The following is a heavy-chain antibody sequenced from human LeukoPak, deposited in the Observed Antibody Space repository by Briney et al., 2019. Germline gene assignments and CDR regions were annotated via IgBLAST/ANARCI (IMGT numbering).Heavy chain of an antibody. CDR2: IYPGDSDT. Sequence: GEPLKISCKGSGYSFTNYWIGWVRQMPGKGLEWMGIIYPGDSDTRYSPSFQGQVTISADKSISTAYLQWSSLKASDTAIYYCARDRPHDAFDIWGQGTMVIVSS. CDR3: ARDRPHDAFDI. V-gene: IGHV5-51*01. CDR1: GYSFTNYW. J-gene: IGHJ3*02.